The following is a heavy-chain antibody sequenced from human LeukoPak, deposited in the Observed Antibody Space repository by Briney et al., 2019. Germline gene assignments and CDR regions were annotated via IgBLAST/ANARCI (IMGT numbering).Heavy chain of an antibody. CDR2: IYHSGNT. D-gene: IGHD6-19*01. V-gene: IGHV4-4*09. CDR1: GASMSSNY. J-gene: IGHJ4*02. CDR3: AITRRAEVAGRFDS. Sequence: SETLSLTCTVSGASMSSNYWSCIRQPPGKGLEWIGYIYHSGNTNYSPSLESRVTMSVDESKNQFSLRVHFVSAADTAVYYCAITRRAEVAGRFDSWGQGTLVTVSS.